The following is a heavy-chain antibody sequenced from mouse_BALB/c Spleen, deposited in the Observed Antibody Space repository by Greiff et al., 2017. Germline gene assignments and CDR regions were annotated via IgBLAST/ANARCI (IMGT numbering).Heavy chain of an antibody. CDR2: ISSGGSYT. CDR3: ARLRGYFDY. J-gene: IGHJ2*01. V-gene: IGHV5-9-4*01. Sequence: EVQVVESGGGLVKPGGSLKLSCAASGFTFSSYAMSWVRQSPEKRLEWVAEISSGGSYTYYPDTVTGRFTISRDNAKNTLYLEMSSLRSEDTAMYYCARLRGYFDYWGQGTTLTVSS. CDR1: GFTFSSYA. D-gene: IGHD1-1*01.